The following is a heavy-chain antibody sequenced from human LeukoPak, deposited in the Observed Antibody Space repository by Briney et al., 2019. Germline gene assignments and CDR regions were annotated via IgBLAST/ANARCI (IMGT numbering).Heavy chain of an antibody. CDR1: GYTFTSYG. CDR2: ISAYNGNT. Sequence: ASVKVSCKASGYTFTSYGISWVRQAPRQGLEWMGWISAYNGNTNYAQKLQGRVTMTTDTSTSTAYMELRSLRSDDTAVYYCARDRRVTYYYDSSGYYYGYWGQGTLVTVSS. CDR3: ARDRRVTYYYDSSGYYYGY. D-gene: IGHD3-22*01. J-gene: IGHJ4*02. V-gene: IGHV1-18*01.